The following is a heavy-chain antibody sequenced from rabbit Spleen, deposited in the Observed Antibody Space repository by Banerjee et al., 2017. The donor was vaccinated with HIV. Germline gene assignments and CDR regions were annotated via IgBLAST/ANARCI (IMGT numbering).Heavy chain of an antibody. D-gene: IGHD8-1*01. CDR2: IAGGSGGFT. Sequence: QEHLVESGGGLVQPEGSLTLTCKASGFSLNSGYDMCWVRQAPGKGLEWISCIAGGSGGFTYSATWAKGRFTCSKTSSTTVTLQMTRLTAADTATYFCARTGSSWSLNLWGPGTLVTV. V-gene: IGHV1S45*01. CDR1: GFSLNSGYD. CDR3: ARTGSSWSLNL. J-gene: IGHJ4*01.